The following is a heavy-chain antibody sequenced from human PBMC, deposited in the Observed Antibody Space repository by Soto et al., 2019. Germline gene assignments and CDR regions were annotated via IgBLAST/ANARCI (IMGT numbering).Heavy chain of an antibody. Sequence: PPHPLSLSYALSVDIVSGNTSAWNSITHSPSICLEWLGRTYYRSKWYNDYAVSVKSRITINPDTSKNQFSLQLNSVTPEDTAVDYCARAGYSTSWYYYCDFWGQGTGVTVSS. D-gene: IGHD6-13*01. J-gene: IGHJ4*02. CDR1: VDIVSGNTSA. V-gene: IGHV6-1*01. CDR2: TYYRSKWYN. CDR3: ARAGYSTSWYYYCDF.